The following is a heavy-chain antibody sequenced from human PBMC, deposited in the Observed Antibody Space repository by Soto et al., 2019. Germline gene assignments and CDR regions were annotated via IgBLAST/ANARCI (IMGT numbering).Heavy chain of an antibody. Sequence: PGESLKISCKGSGYSFTSYWIGWVRQMPGKGLEWMGIIYPGDSDTRYSPSFQGQVTISADKSISTAYLQWSSLKASDTAMYYCARLVGYYGSGSYYNPSDRLYYFDYWGQGTLVTVSS. D-gene: IGHD3-10*01. V-gene: IGHV5-51*01. CDR2: IYPGDSDT. CDR1: GYSFTSYW. CDR3: ARLVGYYGSGSYYNPSDRLYYFDY. J-gene: IGHJ4*02.